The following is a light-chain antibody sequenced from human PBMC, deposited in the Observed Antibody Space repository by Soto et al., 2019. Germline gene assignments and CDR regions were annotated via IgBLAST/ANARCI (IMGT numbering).Light chain of an antibody. V-gene: IGKV4-1*01. J-gene: IGKJ1*01. CDR1: QSVLYSSNNKNY. CDR3: QESYSTS. Sequence: DIVMTQSPDSLAVSLGERATIHCKSSQSVLYSSNNKNYLVWYQQKPGQPPNLLISWASNRESAVPDRFSGSLSGTDFTITISSLQPEDIATYYCQESYSTSFGQGTQVDIK. CDR2: WAS.